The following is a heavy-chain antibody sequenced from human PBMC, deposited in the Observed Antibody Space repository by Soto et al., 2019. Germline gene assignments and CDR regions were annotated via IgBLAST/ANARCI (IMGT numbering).Heavy chain of an antibody. J-gene: IGHJ6*03. Sequence: QVQLQQWGAGLLKPSETLSLTCAVYGGSFSGYYWSWIRQPPGKGLEWIGEINHSGSTNYNPSLKSRVTISVDTPTNQFSLKLSSVTAADTAVYYCARVTRYCSSTSCYPKYYYYYYMDVWGKGTTVTVSS. CDR2: INHSGST. CDR1: GGSFSGYY. D-gene: IGHD2-2*01. CDR3: ARVTRYCSSTSCYPKYYYYYYMDV. V-gene: IGHV4-34*01.